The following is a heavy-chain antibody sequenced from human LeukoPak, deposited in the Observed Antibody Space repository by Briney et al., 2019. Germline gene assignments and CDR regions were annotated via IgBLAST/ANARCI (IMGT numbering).Heavy chain of an antibody. Sequence: PSETLSLTCSVSGFSITRPYYWGWIRQSPGKGLEWIGSTSHRDSPYYNPSLESRVTISLDTSKNQFSLKMTSVTAADTAVYYCARDFGETALPNWFDPWGQGTLVIVTS. CDR2: TSHRDSP. CDR1: GFSITRPYY. D-gene: IGHD3-16*01. CDR3: ARDFGETALPNWFDP. V-gene: IGHV4-38-2*02. J-gene: IGHJ5*02.